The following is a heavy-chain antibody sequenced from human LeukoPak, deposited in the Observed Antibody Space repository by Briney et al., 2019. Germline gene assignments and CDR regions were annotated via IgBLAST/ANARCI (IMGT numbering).Heavy chain of an antibody. D-gene: IGHD6-13*01. V-gene: IGHV4-61*01. CDR1: GGSISSSSYY. CDR3: ARDSIASAANWYFEL. CDR2: IFYSGST. J-gene: IGHJ2*01. Sequence: PSETLSLTCTVSGGSISSSSYYWGWIRQPPGKGLEWIGYIFYSGSTRYNPSLKSRVTISVDTSKNQSSLKLTSVTAADTAVYYCARDSIASAANWYFELWGRGTLVTVSS.